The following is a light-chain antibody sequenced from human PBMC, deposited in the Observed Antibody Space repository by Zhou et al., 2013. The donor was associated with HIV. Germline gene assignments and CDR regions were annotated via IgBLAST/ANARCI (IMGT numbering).Light chain of an antibody. J-gene: IGKJ4*01. CDR2: GAS. CDR3: QHSHERPVS. CDR1: QNIGNN. V-gene: IGKV1-39*01. Sequence: DVQLTQSPSSLAASVGDTVTITCRASQNIGNNLHWYYQAAGKPPKVLIAGASDLQFGAPSRFRGTGFGTDFALTITNLQPEDVATYYCQHSHERPVSFGGGTKVGI.